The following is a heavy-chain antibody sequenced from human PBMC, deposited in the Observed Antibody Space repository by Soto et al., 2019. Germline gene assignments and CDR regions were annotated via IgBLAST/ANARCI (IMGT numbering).Heavy chain of an antibody. CDR1: GYTFSTYG. J-gene: IGHJ6*02. CDR2: ISGYNGQT. D-gene: IGHD1-26*01. CDR3: ARDGRKQPWVEGLNALDV. Sequence: QAQLVQSGPEVKKHGASVKVSCQSSGYTFSTYGISWVRQAPGQGLEWVGWISGYNGQTKSAQKLPGSGTITTDTSTSKAYMELRGLGSDDTAMYYCARDGRKQPWVEGLNALDVWGQGTTVTVSS. V-gene: IGHV1-18*01.